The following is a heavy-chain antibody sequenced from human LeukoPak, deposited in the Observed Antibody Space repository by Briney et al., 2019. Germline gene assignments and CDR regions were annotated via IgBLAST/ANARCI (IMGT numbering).Heavy chain of an antibody. CDR3: ARVRSVVD. J-gene: IGHJ4*02. V-gene: IGHV3-7*01. CDR1: GFTFSSYE. D-gene: IGHD2-2*01. Sequence: PGGSLRLSCAASGFTFSSYEMSWVRQAPGKGLEWVANIKQDGSEKYYVDSVKGRFTISRDNAKNSLYLQMNSLRAEDTAVYYCARVRSVVDWGQGTLVTVSS. CDR2: IKQDGSEK.